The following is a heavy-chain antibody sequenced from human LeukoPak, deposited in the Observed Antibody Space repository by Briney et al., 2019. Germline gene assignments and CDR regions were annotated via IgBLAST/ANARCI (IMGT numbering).Heavy chain of an antibody. V-gene: IGHV1-18*04. CDR2: ISAYSGNT. CDR3: ARGFPPRRNYDSSGYYSYYFDY. J-gene: IGHJ4*02. CDR1: GYSFTDHY. D-gene: IGHD3-22*01. Sequence: ASVNVSCKASGYSFTDHYLHWVRQAPGQGLEWMGWISAYSGNTNYAQKLQGRVTMTTDTSTSTAYMELRSLRSDDTAVYYCARGFPPRRNYDSSGYYSYYFDYWGQGTLVTVSS.